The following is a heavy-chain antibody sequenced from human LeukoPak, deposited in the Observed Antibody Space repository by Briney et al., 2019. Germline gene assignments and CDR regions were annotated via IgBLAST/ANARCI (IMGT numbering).Heavy chain of an antibody. CDR1: GFTFSSYS. CDR3: ARDDYYDSSGYDY. V-gene: IGHV3-48*04. CDR2: ISSSSSTI. D-gene: IGHD3-22*01. Sequence: GWSLRLSCAASGFTFSSYSMNWVRQAPGKGLEWVSYISSSSSTIYYADSVKGRFTISRDNAKNSLYLQMNSLRAKDTAVYYCARDDYYDSSGYDYWGQGTLVTVSS. J-gene: IGHJ4*02.